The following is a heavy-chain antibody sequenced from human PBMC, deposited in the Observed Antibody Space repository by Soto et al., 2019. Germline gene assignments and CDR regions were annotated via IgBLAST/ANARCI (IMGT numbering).Heavy chain of an antibody. J-gene: IGHJ3*02. V-gene: IGHV3-33*01. D-gene: IGHD4-17*01. CDR3: ARAVDYDDAFDI. CDR1: GFTFSSYG. CDR2: IWYDGSNK. Sequence: ESGGGVVQPGRSLRLSCAASGFTFSSYGMHWVRQAPGKGLEWVAVIWYDGSNKYYADSVKGRFTISRDNSKNTLYLQMNSLRAEDTAVYYCARAVDYDDAFDIWGQGTMVTVSS.